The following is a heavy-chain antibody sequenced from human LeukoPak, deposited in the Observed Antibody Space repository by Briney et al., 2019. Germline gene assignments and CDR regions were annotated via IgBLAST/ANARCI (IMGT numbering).Heavy chain of an antibody. CDR2: IYYSGST. J-gene: IGHJ2*01. V-gene: IGHV4-59*08. CDR1: GGSISSYY. CDR3: ARHGGLRGSYYPIWYFDL. Sequence: RPSETLSLTCTVSGGSISSYYWSWIRQPPGKGLEWIGYIYYSGSTNYNPSLRSRVTISVDTSKNQFSLKLSSVTAADTAVYYCARHGGLRGSYYPIWYFDLWGRGTLVTVSS. D-gene: IGHD1-26*01.